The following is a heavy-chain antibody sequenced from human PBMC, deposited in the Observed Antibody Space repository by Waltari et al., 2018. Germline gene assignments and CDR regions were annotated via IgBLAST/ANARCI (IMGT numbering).Heavy chain of an antibody. CDR1: GFTFSSSR. J-gene: IGHJ4*02. V-gene: IGHV3-21*01. CDR3: ARDPYCSTTTCYVDY. CDR2: IGSTSNYI. D-gene: IGHD2-2*01. Sequence: VQLVESGGGLVKPGGSLRLSCAASGFTFSSSRMNWVRQAPGKGLEWVSSIGSTSNYIYYADTVKGRFTSSRDNAKNSLYLQMNSLRAEDTAMYYCARDPYCSTTTCYVDYWGQGTLVTVSS.